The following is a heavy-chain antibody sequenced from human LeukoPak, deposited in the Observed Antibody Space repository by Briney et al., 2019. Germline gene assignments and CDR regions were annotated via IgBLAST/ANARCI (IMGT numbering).Heavy chain of an antibody. D-gene: IGHD3-22*01. CDR3: AKKYYDSSGYLDY. Sequence: GGTLRLSCAASGFTFSSYGVSWVRQAPGKGLEWVSAISGSGGSTYYADSVKGRFTISRDNSKNTLYLQMNSLRAEDTAVYYCAKKYYDSSGYLDYWGQGTLVTVSS. CDR2: ISGSGGST. J-gene: IGHJ4*02. CDR1: GFTFSSYG. V-gene: IGHV3-23*01.